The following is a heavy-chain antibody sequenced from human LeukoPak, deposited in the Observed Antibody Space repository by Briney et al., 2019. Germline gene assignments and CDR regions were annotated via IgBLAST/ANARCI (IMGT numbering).Heavy chain of an antibody. J-gene: IGHJ4*02. CDR2: IYPGDSDT. V-gene: IGHV5-51*01. Sequence: GESLKISCKGSGYSFTSYWIGWARQMPGKGLEWMGIIYPGDSDTRYSPSFQGQVTISADKSISTAYLQWSSLKASDTAMYYCARRVDILTGYPDYWGQGTLVTVSS. CDR1: GYSFTSYW. D-gene: IGHD3-9*01. CDR3: ARRVDILTGYPDY.